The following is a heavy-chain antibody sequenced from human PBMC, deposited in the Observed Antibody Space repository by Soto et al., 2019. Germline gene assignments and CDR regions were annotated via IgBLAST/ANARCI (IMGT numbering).Heavy chain of an antibody. CDR2: ISAYNGNT. Sequence: GASVKVSCKASGYTFTTYYMHWVRQAPGQGLEWMGWISAYNGNTNYAQKLQGRVTMTTDTSTSTAYMELRSLRSDDTAVYYCARDRIVGATAGFDYWGQGTLVTVSS. CDR3: ARDRIVGATAGFDY. J-gene: IGHJ4*02. CDR1: GYTFTTYY. V-gene: IGHV1-18*04. D-gene: IGHD1-26*01.